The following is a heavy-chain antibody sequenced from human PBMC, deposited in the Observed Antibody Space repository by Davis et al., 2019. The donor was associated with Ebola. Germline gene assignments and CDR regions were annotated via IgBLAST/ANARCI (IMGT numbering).Heavy chain of an antibody. D-gene: IGHD3-9*01. CDR1: GYTFTAYA. CDR2: INCGNGNT. Sequence: AASVKVSCKASGYTFTAYAIHWVRQAPGQRLEWMGWINCGNGNTKYSRKLQGRVTMTTVTSTSTAYMELRSLRSDDTAVYYCARDLTGTYDFDYWGQGTLVTVSS. V-gene: IGHV1-3*01. CDR3: ARDLTGTYDFDY. J-gene: IGHJ4*02.